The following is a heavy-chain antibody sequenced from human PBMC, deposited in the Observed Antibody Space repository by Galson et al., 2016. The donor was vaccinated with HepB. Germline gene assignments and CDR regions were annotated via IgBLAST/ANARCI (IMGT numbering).Heavy chain of an antibody. D-gene: IGHD2-15*01. CDR1: GFTFSRYA. V-gene: IGHV3-23*01. CDR3: ARDTKGRVEVVVAANYYYYYGMDV. J-gene: IGHJ6*02. CDR2: ISGSGDRR. Sequence: SLRLSCAASGFTFSRYAMSWVRQAPGKGLEWVSVISGSGDRRYYADSVKGRFIISRDNSKNTVYLQMNSLRAEDTAVYYCARDTKGRVEVVVAANYYYYYGMDVWGQGTTVTVSS.